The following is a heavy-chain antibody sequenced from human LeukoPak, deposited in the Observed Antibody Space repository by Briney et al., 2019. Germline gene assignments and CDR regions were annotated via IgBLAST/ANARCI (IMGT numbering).Heavy chain of an antibody. J-gene: IGHJ4*02. D-gene: IGHD3-10*01. Sequence: GGSLRLSSSASGFIFSNYAMHWVRQAPGKGLEYVSAISSNGGTTYYADSVKGRFIISRDNAKNTLYLQMNSLRVEDTAVYYCGRGGRGIDNWGQGTLVTVSS. CDR3: GRGGRGIDN. CDR1: GFIFSNYA. CDR2: ISSNGGTT. V-gene: IGHV3-64*04.